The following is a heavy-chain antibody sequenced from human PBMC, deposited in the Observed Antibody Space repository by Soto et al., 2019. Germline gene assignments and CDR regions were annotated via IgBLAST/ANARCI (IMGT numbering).Heavy chain of an antibody. CDR1: GYSFTSYW. CDR2: IYPGDSDT. V-gene: IGHV5-51*01. Sequence: GESLKISCKGSGYSFTSYWIGWVRQMPGKGLEWMGIIYPGDSDTRYSPSFQGQVTISADKSINTAYLELSSLSSDDSAVYYCARGASPWGQGTLLTVSS. CDR3: ARGASP. J-gene: IGHJ5*02.